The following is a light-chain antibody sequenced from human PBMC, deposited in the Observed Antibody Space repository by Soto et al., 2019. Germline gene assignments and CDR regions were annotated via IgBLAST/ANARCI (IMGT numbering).Light chain of an antibody. V-gene: IGKV3-11*01. CDR1: QSVSYY. CDR3: QQRSNWPPGIT. J-gene: IGKJ3*01. CDR2: DSS. Sequence: EIVLTQSPATLSLSPGERATLSCRASQSVSYYLAWYQQKPGQTPRLLIYDSSNRATGIPARFSGSVSGTDFTLTISSLEPEDCAVYYCQQRSNWPPGITFGPGTKVDIE.